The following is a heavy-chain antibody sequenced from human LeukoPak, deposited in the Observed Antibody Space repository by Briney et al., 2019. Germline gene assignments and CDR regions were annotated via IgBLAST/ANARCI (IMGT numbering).Heavy chain of an antibody. J-gene: IGHJ3*02. D-gene: IGHD2-2*01. CDR1: GFTFKLYW. V-gene: IGHV3-74*01. CDR3: AKPRYCSSTSCYENAFDI. CDR2: INHDGSDT. Sequence: GGSLRLSCAASGFTFKLYWMHWVRQVPGRGPVWVSRINHDGSDTIYADSVKGRFTISRDNSKNTLYLQMNSLRAEDTAVYYCAKPRYCSSTSCYENAFDIWGQGTMVTVSS.